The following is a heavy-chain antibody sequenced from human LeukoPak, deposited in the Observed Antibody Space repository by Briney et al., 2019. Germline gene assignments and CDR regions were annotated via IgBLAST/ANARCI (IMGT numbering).Heavy chain of an antibody. Sequence: GASVKVSCKASGYTFTGYYMHWVRQAPGQGLEWMGIINPSGGSTSYAQKFQGRVTMTRDTSTSTVYMELSSLRSEDTAVYYCARDVVRTMVRGFAYYGMDVWGQGTTVTVSS. CDR3: ARDVVRTMVRGFAYYGMDV. D-gene: IGHD3-10*01. J-gene: IGHJ6*02. CDR2: INPSGGST. CDR1: GYTFTGYY. V-gene: IGHV1-46*01.